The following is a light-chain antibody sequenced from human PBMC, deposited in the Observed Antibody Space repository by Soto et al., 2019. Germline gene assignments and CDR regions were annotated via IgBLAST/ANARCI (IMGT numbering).Light chain of an antibody. Sequence: EIELTQSPGTLSLSPGERATLSCRASQSVRSSYLALYQQKPGQAPRLLIYGASSRATGIPDRFSGSGSGTDFTLTISRLEPEDFAVYYCQQYGSSPSTFGQGTKLEIK. V-gene: IGKV3-20*01. CDR1: QSVRSSY. J-gene: IGKJ2*02. CDR2: GAS. CDR3: QQYGSSPST.